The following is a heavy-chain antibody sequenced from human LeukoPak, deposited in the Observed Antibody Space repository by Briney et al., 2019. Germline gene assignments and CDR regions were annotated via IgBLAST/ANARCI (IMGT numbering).Heavy chain of an antibody. V-gene: IGHV1-18*01. CDR3: AREVPYYDILTGYGNYFDY. D-gene: IGHD3-9*01. J-gene: IGHJ4*02. CDR2: SSAYNGNT. CDR1: GYTFTSYG. Sequence: ASVKVSCKASGYTFTSYGISWVRQAPGQGLEWMGWSSAYNGNTNYAQKLQGRVTMTTDTSTSTAYMELRSLRSDDTAVYYCAREVPYYDILTGYGNYFDYWGQGTLVTVSS.